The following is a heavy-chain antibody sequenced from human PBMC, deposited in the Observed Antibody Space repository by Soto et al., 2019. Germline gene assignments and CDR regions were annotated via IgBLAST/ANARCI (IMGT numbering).Heavy chain of an antibody. CDR1: GFTFNSYS. D-gene: IGHD2-15*01. J-gene: IGHJ4*02. V-gene: IGHV3-23*01. Sequence: GGSLRLSCASSGFTFNSYSMRWVHQALGKREEWFSALNPGGDSTYYADSVKGRFTISRDNSEKLLYLQMNSLRAEDTAVYYCADVDPGYCNTYSCRDFAHWGQGTPVTVSS. CDR2: LNPGGDST. CDR3: ADVDPGYCNTYSCRDFAH.